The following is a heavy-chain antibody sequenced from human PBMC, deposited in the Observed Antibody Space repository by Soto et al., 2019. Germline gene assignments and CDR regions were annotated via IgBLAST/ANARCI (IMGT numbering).Heavy chain of an antibody. V-gene: IGHV3-7*01. CDR2: IKQDGSEK. Sequence: GGSLRLSCAASGFTFSRYWMSWVRQAPGKGLEWVANIKQDGSEKDYVDSVKGRFTISRDNAKNSLYLQMNSLRAEETAVYYCARPISGSVDYWGQGTLVTV. D-gene: IGHD1-26*01. CDR3: ARPISGSVDY. J-gene: IGHJ4*02. CDR1: GFTFSRYW.